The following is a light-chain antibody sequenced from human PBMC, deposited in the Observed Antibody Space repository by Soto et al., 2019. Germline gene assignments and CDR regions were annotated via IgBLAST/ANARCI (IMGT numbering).Light chain of an antibody. Sequence: DIQMTQSPSTLSASVGDRVTITCRASQSISSWLAWYQQKPGKAPKLLIYKASSLESGVPSRFSGSGSGTNFSLTITSLQPEDIATYYCQQYENLPLTFGGGTKVDI. J-gene: IGKJ4*01. CDR1: QSISSW. CDR2: KAS. CDR3: QQYENLPLT. V-gene: IGKV1-5*03.